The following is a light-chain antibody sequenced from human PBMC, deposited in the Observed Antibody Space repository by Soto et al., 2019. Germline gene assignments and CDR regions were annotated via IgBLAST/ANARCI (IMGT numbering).Light chain of an antibody. Sequence: ENVLTQSPGILSLFPVQTATLCFSDSQSLYNNYLAWYQQKPGQAPGLLIYGASSRATGIPDRFSGSGSGTDFTLTISRLEPEDFAVYYCQQYGSSPLTFGGGTKVDI. V-gene: IGKV3-20*01. CDR3: QQYGSSPLT. CDR2: GAS. CDR1: QSLYNNY. J-gene: IGKJ4*01.